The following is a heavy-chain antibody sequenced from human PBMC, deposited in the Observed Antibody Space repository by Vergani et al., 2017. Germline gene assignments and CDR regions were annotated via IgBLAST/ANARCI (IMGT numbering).Heavy chain of an antibody. CDR2: IYPGDSDT. D-gene: IGHD6-13*01. Sequence: EVQLVQSGAEVKKPGESLKISCKGSGYSFTSYWIGWVRQMPGKGLEWMGIIYPGDSDTRYSPSLQGQVTIAADTSISTSYLQWSSLKASDTAMYYWARTWAAAAQTLPFDYWGQGTLVTVSS. CDR1: GYSFTSYW. V-gene: IGHV5-51*01. J-gene: IGHJ4*02. CDR3: ARTWAAAAQTLPFDY.